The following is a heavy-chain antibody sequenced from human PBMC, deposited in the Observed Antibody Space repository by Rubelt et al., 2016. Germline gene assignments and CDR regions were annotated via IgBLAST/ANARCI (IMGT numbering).Heavy chain of an antibody. Sequence: APGKGLEWVANINRDGSEKNYVDSVKGRFTLSRDNAKNSVYLQMSSLRAEDSAVYYCARDGSLAVDIVATIRLDYYYGMDVWGQGTTVTVSS. D-gene: IGHD5-12*01. V-gene: IGHV3-7*01. J-gene: IGHJ6*02. CDR3: ARDGSLAVDIVATIRLDYYYGMDV. CDR2: INRDGSEK.